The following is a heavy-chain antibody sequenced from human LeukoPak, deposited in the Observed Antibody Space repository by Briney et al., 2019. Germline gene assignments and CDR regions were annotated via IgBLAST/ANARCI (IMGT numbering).Heavy chain of an antibody. CDR3: AKAIWVAATSSWFCLDY. Sequence: GGSLRLSCAASGFSFSGYGMHWVRQAPGKGLEWVAFIHYDGARSYYADSVKGRFTISRDNSRNTLCLQMNSLRPEDTAVYYCAKAIWVAATSSWFCLDYWGQGTLVTVSS. D-gene: IGHD3-10*01. J-gene: IGHJ4*02. CDR1: GFSFSGYG. CDR2: IHYDGARS. V-gene: IGHV3-30*02.